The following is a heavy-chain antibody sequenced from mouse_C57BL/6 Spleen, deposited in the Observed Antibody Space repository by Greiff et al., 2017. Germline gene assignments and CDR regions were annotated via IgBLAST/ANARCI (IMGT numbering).Heavy chain of an antibody. V-gene: IGHV1-82*01. CDR2: IYPGDGDS. Sequence: VQLQQSGPELVKPGASVKISCKASGYAFSSSWMNWVKQRPGKGLEWIGRIYPGDGDSNYNGKFKGKATLTADKSSSTAYMQLSSLTSEDSAVYFCASPGWLLQGYWYFDVWGTGTTVTVSS. J-gene: IGHJ1*03. CDR3: ASPGWLLQGYWYFDV. D-gene: IGHD2-3*01. CDR1: GYAFSSSW.